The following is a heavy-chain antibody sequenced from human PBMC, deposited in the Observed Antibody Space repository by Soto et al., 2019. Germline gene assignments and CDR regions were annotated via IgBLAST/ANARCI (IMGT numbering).Heavy chain of an antibody. CDR1: GGTFSSYA. J-gene: IGHJ6*02. D-gene: IGHD5-18*01. Sequence: GASVKVSCKASGGTFSSYAISWVRQAPGQGLEWMGGIIPIFGTANYAQKFQGRVTITADGSTSTAYMELSSLRSEDTAVYYCARLGADTAMDFYYYYGMDVWGQGTTVTVSS. V-gene: IGHV1-69*13. CDR3: ARLGADTAMDFYYYYGMDV. CDR2: IIPIFGTA.